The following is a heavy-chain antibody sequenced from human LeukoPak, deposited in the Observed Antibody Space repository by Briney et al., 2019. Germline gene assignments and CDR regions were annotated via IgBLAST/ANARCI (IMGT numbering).Heavy chain of an antibody. CDR2: ISAYNGNT. D-gene: IGHD3-22*01. V-gene: IGHV1-18*01. J-gene: IGHJ4*02. Sequence: ASVKVSCKASGYTFTNYGITWVRQAPGQGLEWIGWISAYNGNTNYVQKLQGRVSMTTDTSTSTAYMELRRLRSDDTAVYYCARGTMMVVGTFDYWGQGTLVTVSS. CDR3: ARGTMMVVGTFDY. CDR1: GYTFTNYG.